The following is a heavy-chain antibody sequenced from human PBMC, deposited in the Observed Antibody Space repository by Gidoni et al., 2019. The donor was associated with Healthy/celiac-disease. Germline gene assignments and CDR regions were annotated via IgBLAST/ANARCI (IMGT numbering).Heavy chain of an antibody. J-gene: IGHJ4*02. CDR2: ISSSSSYI. V-gene: IGHV3-21*01. CDR1: GFTFRSYS. D-gene: IGHD3-22*01. CDR3: ARDPGALDSSGYYLVGYFDY. Sequence: EVQLVESGGGLVKPGGSLRLSCAASGFTFRSYSMNWVRQAPGKGLEWVSSISSSSSYIYYADSVKGRFTISRDNAKNSLYLQMNSLRAEDTAVYYCARDPGALDSSGYYLVGYFDYWGQGTLVTVSS.